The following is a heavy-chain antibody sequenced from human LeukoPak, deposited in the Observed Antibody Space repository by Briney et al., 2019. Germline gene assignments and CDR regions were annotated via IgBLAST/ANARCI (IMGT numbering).Heavy chain of an antibody. V-gene: IGHV1-24*01. CDR3: ATPKGIVGAPYFDY. Sequence: GASVKVSCKVSGYTLTELSMHWVRQAPGKGLEWMGGFDPEDGETIYAQKFQGRVTMTEDTSTDTAYMELSSLRSEDTAVYYCATPKGIVGAPYFDYWGQGTLVTVSS. CDR1: GYTLTELS. CDR2: FDPEDGET. D-gene: IGHD1-26*01. J-gene: IGHJ4*02.